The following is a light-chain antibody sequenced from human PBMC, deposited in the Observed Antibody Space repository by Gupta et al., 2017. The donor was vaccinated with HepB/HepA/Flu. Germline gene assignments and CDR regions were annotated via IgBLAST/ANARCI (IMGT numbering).Light chain of an antibody. CDR3: QQYDNLPWT. CDR2: GAS. V-gene: IGKV3-7*01. J-gene: IGKJ1*01. Sequence: PGERVTLSCRASQSVSSSYLTWYQQKPGQAPRLLIYGASTRATSIPARFSGSGSGTEFTLTISSLQPEDFAVYYCQQYDNLPWTFGQGTKVEIK. CDR1: QSVSSSY.